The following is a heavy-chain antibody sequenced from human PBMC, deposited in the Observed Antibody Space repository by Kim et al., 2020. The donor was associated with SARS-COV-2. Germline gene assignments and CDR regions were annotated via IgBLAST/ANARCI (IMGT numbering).Heavy chain of an antibody. CDR3: ARCHYYASGSFDS. J-gene: IGHJ4*02. Sequence: SETLSLTCTVSGGSISSGGYYWSWIRQHPGKGLEWLGYIYYSGDTYYNPSLKSRLTISVDASKDQFSLKLSSMTAADTAIYYCARCHYYASGSFDSWGQGTLVTVSS. V-gene: IGHV4-31*03. D-gene: IGHD3-10*01. CDR1: GGSISSGGYY. CDR2: IYYSGDT.